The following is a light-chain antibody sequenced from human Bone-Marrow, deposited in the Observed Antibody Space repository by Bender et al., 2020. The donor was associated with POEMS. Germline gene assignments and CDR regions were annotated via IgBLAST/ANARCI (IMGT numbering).Light chain of an antibody. J-gene: IGLJ3*02. V-gene: IGLV2-14*03. CDR3: SSYTRSSTRV. CDR2: DVT. Sequence: QSALTQPPSASGSPGQSLTISCTGTSSDIGAYDYVSWYQQHPGKAPKLVIYDVTNRPSGVSARFSASESGNTASLTISGLQAEDEADYYGSSYTRSSTRVCGGGTKVTVL. CDR1: SSDIGAYDY.